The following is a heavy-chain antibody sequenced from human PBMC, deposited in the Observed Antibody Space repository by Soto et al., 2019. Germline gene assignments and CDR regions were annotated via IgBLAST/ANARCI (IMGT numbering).Heavy chain of an antibody. CDR3: ARLSSGWYAFDI. J-gene: IGHJ3*02. Sequence: SETLSLTCTVSGGSISSSSYYWGWIRQPPGKGLEWIGSIYYSGSTYYNPSLKSRVTISVDTSKNRFSLKRSSVTAADTAVYYCARLSSGWYAFDIWGQGTMVTVSS. CDR1: GGSISSSSYY. CDR2: IYYSGST. D-gene: IGHD6-19*01. V-gene: IGHV4-39*01.